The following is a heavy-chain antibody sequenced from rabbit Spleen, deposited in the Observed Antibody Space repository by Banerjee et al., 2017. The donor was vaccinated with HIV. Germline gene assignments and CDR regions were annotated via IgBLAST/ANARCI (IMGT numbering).Heavy chain of an antibody. J-gene: IGHJ4*01. CDR3: ARGSATMTMVITGYYFNL. V-gene: IGHV1S40*01. Sequence: QSLEESGGDLVKPGASLTLTCKASGFSFSSSYYMCWVRQAPGKGLEWIACIYTGSSGSTKYASWAKGQFTISRTSSTTVTLQMTSLTVADTATYFCARGSATMTMVITGYYFNLWGPGTLVTVS. CDR2: IYTGSSGST. CDR1: GFSFSSSYY. D-gene: IGHD2-1*01.